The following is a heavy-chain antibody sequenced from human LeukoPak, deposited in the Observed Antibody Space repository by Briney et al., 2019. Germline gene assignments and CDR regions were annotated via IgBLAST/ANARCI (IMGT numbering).Heavy chain of an antibody. D-gene: IGHD3-22*01. CDR2: ISGSGGST. CDR1: GFTFNSYA. Sequence: GGSLRLSCAASGFTFNSYAMSWVRQAPGKGLEWVSAISGSGGSTYYADSVKGRFTISRDNSKNTLYLQMNSLRAEDTAVYYCAKDHYYDSSGYTPGYWGQGTLVTVSS. CDR3: AKDHYYDSSGYTPGY. V-gene: IGHV3-23*01. J-gene: IGHJ4*02.